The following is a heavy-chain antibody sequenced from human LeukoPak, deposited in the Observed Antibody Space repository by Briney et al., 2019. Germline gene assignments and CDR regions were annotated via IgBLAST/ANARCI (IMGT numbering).Heavy chain of an antibody. Sequence: SETLSLTCTVSGGSISSYYWSWIRQPAGKGLEWIGRIYTCGSTNYNPSLKSRVTMSVDTSKNQFSLKLSSVTAADTAVYYCARGGDTAMVKAFDIWGQGTMVTVSS. J-gene: IGHJ3*02. V-gene: IGHV4-4*07. D-gene: IGHD5-18*01. CDR3: ARGGDTAMVKAFDI. CDR2: IYTCGST. CDR1: GGSISSYY.